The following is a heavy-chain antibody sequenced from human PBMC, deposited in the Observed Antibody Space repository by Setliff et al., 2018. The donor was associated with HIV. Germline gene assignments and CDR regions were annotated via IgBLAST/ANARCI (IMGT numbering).Heavy chain of an antibody. Sequence: LRLSCAASGFTFSSYSMNWVRQAPGKGLEWVSYISYSSSTIYYADSVKGRFTISRDNAKNSLYLQMNSLRAEDTAVYYCARVRATRTTGAFDIWGQGTMVTVSS. CDR1: GFTFSSYS. V-gene: IGHV3-48*01. D-gene: IGHD4-17*01. CDR2: ISYSSSTI. J-gene: IGHJ3*02. CDR3: ARVRATRTTGAFDI.